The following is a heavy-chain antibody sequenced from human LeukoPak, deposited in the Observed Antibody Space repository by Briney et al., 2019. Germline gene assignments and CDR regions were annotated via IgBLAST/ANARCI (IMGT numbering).Heavy chain of an antibody. CDR1: GYTFTGYY. V-gene: IGHV1-2*02. CDR2: INPNSGGT. D-gene: IGHD3-10*01. J-gene: IGHJ3*02. CDR3: ARGWAGELLNAFDI. Sequence: WASVKVSCKASGYTFTGYYMHWVRQAPGQGLEWMGWINPNSGGTYYAQKFQGRVTMTRDTSISTAYMELSRLRSDDTAVYYCARGWAGELLNAFDIWGQGTMVTVSS.